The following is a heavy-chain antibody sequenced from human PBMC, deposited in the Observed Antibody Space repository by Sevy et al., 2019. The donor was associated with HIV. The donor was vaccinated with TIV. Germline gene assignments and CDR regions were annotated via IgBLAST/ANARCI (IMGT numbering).Heavy chain of an antibody. V-gene: IGHV3-23*01. CDR1: GFDFSIYS. D-gene: IGHD1-26*01. Sequence: GGSLRLSCAASGFDFSIYSMSWVRQAPGKGLEWVSALSFGCGKINYADSVKGRFTISRDNSKSSVYLQMNNMRVEDTAVYYCAREGGTKPRDYWGQGTLVTVSS. CDR2: LSFGCGKI. J-gene: IGHJ4*02. CDR3: AREGGTKPRDY.